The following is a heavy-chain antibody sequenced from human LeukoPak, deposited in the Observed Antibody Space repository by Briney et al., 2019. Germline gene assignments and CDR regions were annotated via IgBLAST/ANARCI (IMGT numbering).Heavy chain of an antibody. J-gene: IGHJ4*02. CDR2: IYYSGST. D-gene: IGHD3-22*01. V-gene: IGHV4-39*07. CDR1: GGSISSSSYY. Sequence: SETLSLTCTVSGGSISSSSYYWAWIRQPPGKGLEWIGSIYYSGSTYYNPSLKSRVTISVDTSKNQFSLKLTSVTAADTAVYYCARDDSRYDSSGYFDYWGQGTLVTVSS. CDR3: ARDDSRYDSSGYFDY.